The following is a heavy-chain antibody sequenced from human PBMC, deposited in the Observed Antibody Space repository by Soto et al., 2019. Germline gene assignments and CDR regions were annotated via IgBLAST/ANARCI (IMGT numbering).Heavy chain of an antibody. J-gene: IGHJ5*01. D-gene: IGHD2-15*01. Sequence: GGSLRLSCAASGFSFSSYSMNWVRQAPGKGLEWVSSISSSASHINDADSVKGRFTISRDNAKKSLYLQMNSLRAEDTAVYYCARGYTVYCSGGPRYWFVSWGQGTLGSGS. V-gene: IGHV3-21*01. CDR3: ARGYTVYCSGGPRYWFVS. CDR2: ISSSASHI. CDR1: GFSFSSYS.